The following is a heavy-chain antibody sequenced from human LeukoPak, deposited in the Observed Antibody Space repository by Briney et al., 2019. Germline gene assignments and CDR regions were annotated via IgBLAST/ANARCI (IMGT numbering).Heavy chain of an antibody. D-gene: IGHD4-17*01. CDR2: IYYSGST. J-gene: IGHJ4*02. V-gene: IGHV4-30-4*01. CDR1: GGSISSGDYY. CDR3: ARYYGDYVVDY. Sequence: SETLSLTCTVSGGSISSGDYYWSWIRQPPGKGLEWIGYIYYSGSTYYNPSLKSRVTISVDTSKNQSSLKLSSVTAADTAVYYCARYYGDYVVDYWGQGTLVTVSS.